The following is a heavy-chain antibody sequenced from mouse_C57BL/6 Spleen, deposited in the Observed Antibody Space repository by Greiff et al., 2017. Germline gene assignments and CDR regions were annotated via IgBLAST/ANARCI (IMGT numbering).Heavy chain of an antibody. CDR1: GYTFTGYW. CDR2: ILPGRGST. CDR3: ARRLDGYSRAWFAY. Sequence: QVQLQQSGAELMKPGASVKLSCKASGYTFTGYWIEWVKQRPGHGLEWIGEILPGRGSTNYNEKFKGKATFTADTSSNTAYMQLSSLTTEDAAIYYGARRLDGYSRAWFAYWGQGTLVTVSA. V-gene: IGHV1-9*01. D-gene: IGHD2-3*01. J-gene: IGHJ3*01.